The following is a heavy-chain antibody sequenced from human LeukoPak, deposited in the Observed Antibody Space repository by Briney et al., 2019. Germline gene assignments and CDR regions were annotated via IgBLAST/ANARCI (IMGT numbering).Heavy chain of an antibody. CDR1: GFTFSSYW. CDR3: ARDLGVIVHPSDC. V-gene: IGHV3-7*01. J-gene: IGHJ4*02. Sequence: GGSLRLSCAASGFTFSSYWMSWVRQAPGKGLEWVANIKQDGSEKYYVDSVKGRFTISRDNAKNSLYLQMNSLRAEDTAVYYCARDLGVIVHPSDCWGQGTLVTVSS. CDR2: IKQDGSEK. D-gene: IGHD3-16*02.